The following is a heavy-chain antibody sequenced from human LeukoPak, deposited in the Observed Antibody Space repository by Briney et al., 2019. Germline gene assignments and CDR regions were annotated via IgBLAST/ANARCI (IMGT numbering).Heavy chain of an antibody. J-gene: IGHJ4*02. CDR3: AKIPKGGYFDY. CDR2: ISPSGDST. V-gene: IGHV3-23*01. D-gene: IGHD6-13*01. CDR1: GFTFNNYA. Sequence: PGGSLRLSCAASGFTFNNYAMNWVRQAPGKGLEWVSHISPSGDSTYYADSVKGRFIISRDSSKNTLSLQMNSLRAEDTAVYHCAKIPKGGYFDYWGQGTLVTVSS.